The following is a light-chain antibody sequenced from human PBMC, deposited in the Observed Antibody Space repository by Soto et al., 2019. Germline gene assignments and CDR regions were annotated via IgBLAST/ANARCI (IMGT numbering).Light chain of an antibody. J-gene: IGLJ3*02. CDR3: SSYTISTTWV. CDR2: EVS. V-gene: IGLV2-14*01. CDR1: SNDIGGYNY. Sequence: QSALTQPASVSGSPGQSITISCTGTSNDIGGYNYVSWYQQHPGKAPKLMIFEVSNRPSGVSNRFSGSKSGNTASLTISGLQAADEADYYCSSYTISTTWVFGGGTKLTVL.